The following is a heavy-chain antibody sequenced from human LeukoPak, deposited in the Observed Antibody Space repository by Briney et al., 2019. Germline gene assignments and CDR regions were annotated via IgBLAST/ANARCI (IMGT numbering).Heavy chain of an antibody. J-gene: IGHJ4*02. CDR3: ARDRQDCGGDCYAFAFDY. D-gene: IGHD2-21*02. CDR2: ISPSGIYI. V-gene: IGHV3-21*01. CDR1: GFSEYY. Sequence: GGSLRLSCAASGFSEYYLHWVRQAPGKRLEWISSISPSGIYIYYADSLKGRFTISRDNAKNSLFLQVNSLRDEDTAVYYCARDRQDCGGDCYAFAFDYWGQGTLVTVSS.